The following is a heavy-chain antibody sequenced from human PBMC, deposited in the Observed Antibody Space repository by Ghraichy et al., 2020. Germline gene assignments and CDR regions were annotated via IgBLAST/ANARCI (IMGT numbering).Heavy chain of an antibody. V-gene: IGHV3-30*04. CDR2: ISYDGSNK. CDR1: GFTFSSYA. Sequence: GGSLRLSCAASGFTFSSYAMHWVRQAPGKGLEWVAVISYDGSNKYYADSVKSRFTISRDNSKNTLYLQMNSLRAEDTAVYYCARTDYDFWSGYYYGSFDYWGQGTLVTVSS. CDR3: ARTDYDFWSGYYYGSFDY. D-gene: IGHD3-3*01. J-gene: IGHJ4*02.